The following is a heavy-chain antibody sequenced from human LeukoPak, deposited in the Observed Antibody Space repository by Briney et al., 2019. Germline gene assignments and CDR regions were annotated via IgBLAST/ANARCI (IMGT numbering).Heavy chain of an antibody. CDR3: ALGYNDIWEL. D-gene: IGHD5-24*01. CDR1: SGSISSSTW. V-gene: IGHV4-4*02. J-gene: IGHJ4*02. Sequence: SETLSLTCAVSSGSISSSTWWSCVRQPPGKGLEWIGEINHSGSTHYTPSLKSRVTISVDTSDNKFSLKMISVTAADAAVYYCALGYNDIWELWGRGTLVTVSS. CDR2: INHSGST.